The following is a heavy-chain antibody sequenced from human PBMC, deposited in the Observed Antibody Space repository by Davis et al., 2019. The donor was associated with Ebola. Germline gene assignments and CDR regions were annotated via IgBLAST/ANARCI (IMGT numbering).Heavy chain of an antibody. CDR1: GGSVSSGSYY. Sequence: SETLSLTCTVSGGSVSSGSYYWSWIRQPPGKGLEWIGYIYYSGSTYYNPSLKSRVTISVDTSKNQFSLKLSSVTAADTAVYYCVGYSSGWSDWFDPWGQGTLVTVSS. V-gene: IGHV4-39*01. CDR3: VGYSSGWSDWFDP. J-gene: IGHJ5*02. CDR2: IYYSGST. D-gene: IGHD6-19*01.